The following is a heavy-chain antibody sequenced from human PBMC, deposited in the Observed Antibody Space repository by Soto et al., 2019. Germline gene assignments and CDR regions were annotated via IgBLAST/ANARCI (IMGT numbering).Heavy chain of an antibody. J-gene: IGHJ4*02. Sequence: EVQLLESGGGLVQPGGSLRLSCAASGFPFSTSAMNWVRQAPGKGLEWVSIISGTSDAAYYAESVKGRFTSSRDNSKNTLYLQMNSLRAEDTAVYYCARDVHRNLDYWGQGTLVTVSS. CDR3: ARDVHRNLDY. CDR1: GFPFSTSA. CDR2: ISGTSDAA. V-gene: IGHV3-23*01.